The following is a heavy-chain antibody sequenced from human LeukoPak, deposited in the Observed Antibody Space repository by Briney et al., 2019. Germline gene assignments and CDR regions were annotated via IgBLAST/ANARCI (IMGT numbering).Heavy chain of an antibody. CDR1: GFTFSSYA. CDR2: ISISGYTT. J-gene: IGHJ5*02. D-gene: IGHD1-26*01. CDR3: AKGRYCGSYEYWFDP. Sequence: GGSLRLSCAASGFTFSSYAMSWVRQAPGKGLEWVSSISISGYTTYYADSVKGRFTISRDNSKNTLYLQMNSLRAEDTAVYYCAKGRYCGSYEYWFDPWGQGTLVTVSS. V-gene: IGHV3-23*01.